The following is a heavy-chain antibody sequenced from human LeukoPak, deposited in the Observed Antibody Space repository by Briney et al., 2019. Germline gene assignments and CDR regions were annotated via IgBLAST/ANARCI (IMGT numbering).Heavy chain of an antibody. Sequence: ASVKVSCKASVYTFTSYGIRGVRQAPGQGLEGMGWLSAYNGHTNYAQTLQGRGTMTTDTSTSIGYMELRSLRSEDTAVYYCSRGDYWGQGTLVTVSS. J-gene: IGHJ4*02. V-gene: IGHV1-18*01. CDR1: VYTFTSYG. CDR3: SRGDY. CDR2: LSAYNGHT.